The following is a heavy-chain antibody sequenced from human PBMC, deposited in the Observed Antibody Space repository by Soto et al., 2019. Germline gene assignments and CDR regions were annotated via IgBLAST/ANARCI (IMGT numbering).Heavy chain of an antibody. CDR1: GYTFTSYA. V-gene: IGHV1-3*05. CDR3: ERGVPIFMDY. D-gene: IGHD3-10*01. CDR2: INAGNGNT. Sequence: QVQLVQSGAEEKKPGASVKVSCRASGYTFTSYAIHWVRQAPGQRLEGMGWINAGNGNTKYSQKFQGRVTITRDTSASKAYMELSSLRSEDTAVYYCERGVPIFMDYWGQGTLVTVSS. J-gene: IGHJ4*02.